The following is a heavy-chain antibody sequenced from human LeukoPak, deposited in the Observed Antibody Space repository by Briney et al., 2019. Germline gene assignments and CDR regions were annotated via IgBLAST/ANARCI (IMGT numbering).Heavy chain of an antibody. CDR3: ARSNCNSCYLGVWYYFDY. Sequence: GGSLRLSCAASGFTFSSYSMKWVRQAPGKGLEWVSSISSSSSYIYYADSVKGRFTISRDNAKNSLYLQMNSLRAEDTAVYYCARSNCNSCYLGVWYYFDYWGQGTLVTVSS. CDR2: ISSSSSYI. D-gene: IGHD2/OR15-2a*01. V-gene: IGHV3-21*01. CDR1: GFTFSSYS. J-gene: IGHJ4*02.